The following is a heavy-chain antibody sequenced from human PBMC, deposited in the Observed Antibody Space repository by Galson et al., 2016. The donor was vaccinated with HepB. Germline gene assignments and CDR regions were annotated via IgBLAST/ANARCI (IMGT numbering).Heavy chain of an antibody. CDR3: AKDDYGDWSYYFDY. CDR2: ILYDGSSK. J-gene: IGHJ4*02. CDR1: GFTFSSYG. Sequence: RSLRLSCAASGFTFSSYGMHWVRQAPGKGLEWVAGILYDGSSKYYADSVKGRFAISRDNSKNTLYLQMNSLRPEDTAVYYCAKDDYGDWSYYFDYWGQGTLVTVS. V-gene: IGHV3-30*18. D-gene: IGHD4-17*01.